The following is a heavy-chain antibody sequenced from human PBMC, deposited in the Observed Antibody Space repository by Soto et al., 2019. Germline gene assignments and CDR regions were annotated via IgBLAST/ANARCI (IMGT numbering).Heavy chain of an antibody. CDR1: GGTFSSYT. Sequence: ASVKVSCKASGGTFSSYTISWVRQAPGQGLEWMGRIIPILGIANYAQKFQGRVTITADKSTSTAYMELSSLRSEDTAVYYCARSRLQVAYWYRAFDIWGQGTMVTVSS. CDR3: ARSRLQVAYWYRAFDI. V-gene: IGHV1-69*02. J-gene: IGHJ3*02. D-gene: IGHD2-8*02. CDR2: IIPILGIA.